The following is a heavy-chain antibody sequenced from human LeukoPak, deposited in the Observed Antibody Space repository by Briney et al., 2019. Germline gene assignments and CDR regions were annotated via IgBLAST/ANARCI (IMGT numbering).Heavy chain of an antibody. CDR1: GYTFTGYY. D-gene: IGHD5-18*01. Sequence: GASVKVSCKAFGYTFTGYYMHWVRQAPGHGLEWMGWINPNSGSRSYAQKFQGRVTMTRDTSISTAYTELSRLKSDDTAVYYCARGDGYSYGYLGYWGQGTLVTVSS. V-gene: IGHV1-2*02. CDR3: ARGDGYSYGYLGY. CDR2: INPNSGSR. J-gene: IGHJ4*02.